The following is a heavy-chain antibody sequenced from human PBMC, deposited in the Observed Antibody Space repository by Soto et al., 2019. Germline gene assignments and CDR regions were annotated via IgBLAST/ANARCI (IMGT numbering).Heavy chain of an antibody. D-gene: IGHD3-3*01. CDR1: GDSINDYY. Sequence: QVQLQESGPGLVKPSETLSLTCTVSGDSINDYYWTWIRQPPGAGLEWIGYIHYSGLTNYNPSLKSRVTISRDTSKNQFFLKLTSLAAADTAVYYCARRWSGIDFWGQGTLVTVSS. J-gene: IGHJ4*02. CDR3: ARRWSGIDF. V-gene: IGHV4-59*01. CDR2: IHYSGLT.